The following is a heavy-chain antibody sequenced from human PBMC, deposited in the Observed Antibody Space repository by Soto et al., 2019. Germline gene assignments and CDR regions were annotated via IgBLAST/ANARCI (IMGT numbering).Heavy chain of an antibody. CDR3: AREMAGALDC. D-gene: IGHD6-19*01. J-gene: IGHJ1*01. V-gene: IGHV4-61*01. Sequence: EPLSLTCTVSGGSVSSGSYYWSWIRQPPGKGLEWIGYISYSGSTNYNPSLKSRVTISVDRSKNQFSLKLSSVTAADTAVYYCAREMAGALDCWGQGTLVTVSS. CDR2: ISYSGST. CDR1: GGSVSSGSYY.